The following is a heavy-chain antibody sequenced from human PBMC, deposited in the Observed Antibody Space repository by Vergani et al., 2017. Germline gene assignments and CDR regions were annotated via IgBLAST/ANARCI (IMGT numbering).Heavy chain of an antibody. V-gene: IGHV1-69*18. CDR2: IIPIFGTA. D-gene: IGHD1-26*01. CDR3: AREHLNHDSGSYYVAFDI. Sequence: QVQLVQSGAEVKKPGSSVKVSCKASGGTFSSYAISWVRQAPGQGLEWMGRIIPIFGTANYAQKFQGRVTITADESTSTAYMELRSLRSDDTAVYYCAREHLNHDSGSYYVAFDIWGQGTMVTVSS. CDR1: GGTFSSYA. J-gene: IGHJ3*02.